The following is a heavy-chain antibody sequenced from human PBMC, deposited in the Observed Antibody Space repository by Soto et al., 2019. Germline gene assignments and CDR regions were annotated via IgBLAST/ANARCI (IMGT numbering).Heavy chain of an antibody. CDR2: ISWNSGNI. V-gene: IGHV3-9*01. J-gene: IGHJ4*02. CDR3: AKGRWDYFDY. Sequence: RLSCAASGFTFDDYAMHWVRQAPGKGLEWVSGISWNSGNIGYADSVKGRFTISGDNAKNSLYLQMNSLRGEDTALYYCAKGRWDYFDYWGQGTLVTVSS. D-gene: IGHD1-26*01. CDR1: GFTFDDYA.